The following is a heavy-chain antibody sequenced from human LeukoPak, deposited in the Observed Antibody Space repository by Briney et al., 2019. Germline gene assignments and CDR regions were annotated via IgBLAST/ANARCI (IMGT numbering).Heavy chain of an antibody. CDR1: RYIFTPYY. D-gene: IGHD3-3*01. CDR3: ARAYDFWSGDQDY. CDR2: INLSDGST. V-gene: IGHV1-46*01. J-gene: IGHJ4*02. Sequence: ASVKVSCKASRYIFTPYYIHWVRQAPGQGLEWMGIINLSDGSTSYAQKFQGRVTMIRDTSTSTVYMELSGLRSEDTAVYYCARAYDFWSGDQDYWGPGTLVTVSS.